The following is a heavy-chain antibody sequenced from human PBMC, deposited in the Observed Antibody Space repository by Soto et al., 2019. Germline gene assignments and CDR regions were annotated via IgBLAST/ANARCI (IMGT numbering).Heavy chain of an antibody. CDR1: GGSISSGGYS. J-gene: IGHJ4*02. Sequence: SETLSLTCAVSGGSISSGGYSWSWIRQPPGKGLEWIGYIYHSGSTYYNPSLKSRVTISVDRSKNQFSLKLSSVTAADTAVYYCARGVGYYGSGSLDYWGQGTLVTVSS. V-gene: IGHV4-30-2*01. CDR2: IYHSGST. D-gene: IGHD3-10*01. CDR3: ARGVGYYGSGSLDY.